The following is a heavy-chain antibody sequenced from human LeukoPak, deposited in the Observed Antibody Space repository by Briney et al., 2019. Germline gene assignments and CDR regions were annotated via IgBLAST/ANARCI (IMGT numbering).Heavy chain of an antibody. CDR1: GGSISSYY. CDR3: AKWRTAKTGFDY. CDR2: IYYSGSP. V-gene: IGHV4-59*05. D-gene: IGHD1-1*01. Sequence: SETLSLTCTVSGGSISSYYWSWIRQPPGKGLECIGSIYYSGSPYYNPSLKSRVTISVDTSKNQFSLRLSSVTAADPAVYYCAKWRTAKTGFDYWGQGTLVNVSS. J-gene: IGHJ4*02.